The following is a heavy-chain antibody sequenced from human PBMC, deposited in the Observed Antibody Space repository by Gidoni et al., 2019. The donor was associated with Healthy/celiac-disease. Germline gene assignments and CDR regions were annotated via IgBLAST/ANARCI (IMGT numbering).Heavy chain of an antibody. Sequence: QFHLQESGPALVEPSQTLSPPLPVPGDSLRIVGYYSSWIRQHPGKGLQWIGYIYYSGSTYYNPSLKSRVTISVDTSKNQFSLKLSSVTAADTAVYYCARDTVSYYYYYGMDVWGQGTTVTVSS. CDR1: GDSLRIVGYY. D-gene: IGHD4-17*01. V-gene: IGHV4-31*03. CDR3: ARDTVSYYYYYGMDV. J-gene: IGHJ6*02. CDR2: IYYSGST.